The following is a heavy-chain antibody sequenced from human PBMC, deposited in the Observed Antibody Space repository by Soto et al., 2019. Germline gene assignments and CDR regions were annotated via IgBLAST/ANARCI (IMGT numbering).Heavy chain of an antibody. D-gene: IGHD3-16*01. CDR3: ARELGGDFDP. J-gene: IGHJ5*02. Sequence: GGSLRLSWAASGFTFSSYEMNWVRQAPGKGLEWVSYISSSGSTIYYADSVKGRFTISRDNAKNSLYLRMNSLRAEDTAVYYCARELGGDFDPWGQGTLVTVSS. CDR1: GFTFSSYE. V-gene: IGHV3-48*03. CDR2: ISSSGSTI.